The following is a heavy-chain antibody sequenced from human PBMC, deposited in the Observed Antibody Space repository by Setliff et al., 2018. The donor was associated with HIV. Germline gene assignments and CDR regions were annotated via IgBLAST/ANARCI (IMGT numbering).Heavy chain of an antibody. CDR2: ISHGGATK. V-gene: IGHV3-11*04. CDR1: GDSISSSTYY. CDR3: ARDRLTNVRYWTSDY. D-gene: IGHD2-8*01. J-gene: IGHJ4*02. Sequence: LSLTCTVSGDSISSSTYYWGWIRQAPGKALEWISFISHGGATKYYADSVKGRFTISRDNAKNSLYLVMNDLRADDTATYYCARDRLTNVRYWTSDYWGQGTLVTVSS.